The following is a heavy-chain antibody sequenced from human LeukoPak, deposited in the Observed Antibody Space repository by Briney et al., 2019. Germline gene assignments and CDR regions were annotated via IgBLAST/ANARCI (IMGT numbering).Heavy chain of an antibody. J-gene: IGHJ4*02. D-gene: IGHD6-19*01. Sequence: GGSLRLSCAASGFTFSSYGMHWVRQAPGKGLEWVAFIRYDGSNKYYADSVKGRFTISRDNSKNPLYLQMNSLRAEDTAVYYCAKDAPSIAVAGRLPGYWGQGTLVTVSS. CDR2: IRYDGSNK. CDR3: AKDAPSIAVAGRLPGY. V-gene: IGHV3-30*02. CDR1: GFTFSSYG.